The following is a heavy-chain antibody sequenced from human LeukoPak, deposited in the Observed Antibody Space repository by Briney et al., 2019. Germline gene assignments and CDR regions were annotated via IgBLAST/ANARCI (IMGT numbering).Heavy chain of an antibody. Sequence: NPGGSLRLSCAASGFTFSSSSMNWVRQAPGKGLEWVSFIRSSSTYISYSDSVKGRFTISRDNANNSLYLQMNSLRAEDTAVYYCARDSGGFDPWGQGTLVTVSS. D-gene: IGHD3-10*01. CDR2: IRSSSTYI. CDR3: ARDSGGFDP. V-gene: IGHV3-21*01. J-gene: IGHJ5*02. CDR1: GFTFSSSS.